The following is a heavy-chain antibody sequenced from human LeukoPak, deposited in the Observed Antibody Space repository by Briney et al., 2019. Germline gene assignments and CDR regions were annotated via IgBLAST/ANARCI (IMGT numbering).Heavy chain of an antibody. Sequence: ASVKVSCKASGYTFTSYGISWVRQAPGQGLEWMGWISAYNGNTNYAQKLQGRVTMTTDTSTSTAYMELRSLRSDDTAVYYCARWYCTNGVCGDAFDIWGQGTMVTVSS. CDR2: ISAYNGNT. V-gene: IGHV1-18*01. J-gene: IGHJ3*02. D-gene: IGHD2-8*01. CDR1: GYTFTSYG. CDR3: ARWYCTNGVCGDAFDI.